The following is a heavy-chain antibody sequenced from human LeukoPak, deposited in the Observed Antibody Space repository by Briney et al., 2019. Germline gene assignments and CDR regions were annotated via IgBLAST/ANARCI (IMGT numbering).Heavy chain of an antibody. D-gene: IGHD1-26*01. CDR2: IYYSGST. CDR1: GGSISSYY. CDR3: AREPWGVGATHFDY. J-gene: IGHJ4*02. Sequence: SETLSLTCTVSGGSISSYYWSWIRQPPGKGLEWIGYIYYSGSTNYNPSLKRRVTISVDTSKNQFSLKLSSVTAADTAVYYCAREPWGVGATHFDYWGQGTLVTVSS. V-gene: IGHV4-59*01.